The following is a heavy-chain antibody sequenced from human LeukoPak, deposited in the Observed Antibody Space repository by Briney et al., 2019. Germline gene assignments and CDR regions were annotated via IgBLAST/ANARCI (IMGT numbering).Heavy chain of an antibody. CDR1: GGSISTNNW. CDR2: IYHSGSV. D-gene: IGHD3-10*01. V-gene: IGHV4-4*02. Sequence: SETLSLTCAVSGGSISTNNWWFWVRQPPGKRLEWIGEIYHSGSVNYNPSLKSRVTISVDTSKNQFSLKLSSVTAADTAVYYCARRRWVRAFDIWGQGTMVTVSS. J-gene: IGHJ3*02. CDR3: ARRRWVRAFDI.